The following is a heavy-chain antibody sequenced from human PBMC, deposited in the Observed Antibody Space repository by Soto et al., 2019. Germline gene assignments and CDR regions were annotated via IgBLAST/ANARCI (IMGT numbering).Heavy chain of an antibody. Sequence: GGSLRLSCAASGFPFSSFGLNWVHQAPGKGLEWVSSISSSGTYIFYADSVKGRFTISRDNTKNSVFLQLDSLRAEDSAVYFCAKALGELSPESYAYWGQGTLVTVSS. CDR1: GFPFSSFG. V-gene: IGHV3-21*01. CDR3: AKALGELSPESYAY. D-gene: IGHD3-16*02. CDR2: ISSSGTYI. J-gene: IGHJ4*02.